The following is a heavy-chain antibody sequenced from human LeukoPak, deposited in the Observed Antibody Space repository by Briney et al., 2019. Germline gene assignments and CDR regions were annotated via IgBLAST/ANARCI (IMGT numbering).Heavy chain of an antibody. CDR1: GFTVSSYW. CDR2: IKQDGSEK. V-gene: IGHV3-7*01. D-gene: IGHD2-2*01. Sequence: PGGSLRLSCAASGFTVSSYWMSWVRQAPGKGLEWVANIKQDGSEKHYVDSVKGRFTISRDNAKNSLYLQMNSLRVEDTAVYYCARYCSSTSCPPTGFDPWGQGTLVTVSS. J-gene: IGHJ5*02. CDR3: ARYCSSTSCPPTGFDP.